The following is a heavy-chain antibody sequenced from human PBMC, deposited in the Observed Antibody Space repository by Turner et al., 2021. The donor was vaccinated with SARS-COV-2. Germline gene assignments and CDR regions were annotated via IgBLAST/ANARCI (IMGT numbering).Heavy chain of an antibody. J-gene: IGHJ4*02. D-gene: IGHD2-15*01. Sequence: QVQMVQTGAEVRKPGAAAKATCKASGYTIPRHGISWVRQAAGQGLEWIGWISAYNGNTNDAQKIQGSVTMTTDTSTSTAYMELKSLGSDDTAVYDCARDLPSTPTVVTKYWGQGTLVTVSS. CDR1: GYTIPRHG. CDR2: ISAYNGNT. V-gene: IGHV1-18*01. CDR3: ARDLPSTPTVVTKY.